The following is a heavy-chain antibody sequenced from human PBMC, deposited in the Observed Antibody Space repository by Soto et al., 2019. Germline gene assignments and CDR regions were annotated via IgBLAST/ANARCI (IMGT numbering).Heavy chain of an antibody. Sequence: QVQLQQSGPGLVKPSQTLSLTCAISGDSVSSNIAAWNWIRQSPSRGLEWLGRTYYRSKWYNDYAVSVKSRISFNLDTSKNQVSLQLNAVTPEDTAMYYCARLDSSAYYHAFDIWGQGTIVTVSS. V-gene: IGHV6-1*01. J-gene: IGHJ3*02. CDR1: GDSVSSNIAA. CDR3: ARLDSSAYYHAFDI. CDR2: TYYRSKWYN. D-gene: IGHD3-22*01.